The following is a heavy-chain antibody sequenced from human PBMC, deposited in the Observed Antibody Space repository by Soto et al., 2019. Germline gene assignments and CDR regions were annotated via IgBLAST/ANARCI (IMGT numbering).Heavy chain of an antibody. CDR2: ISSTTNYI. J-gene: IGHJ4*02. V-gene: IGHV3-21*06. CDR3: ARESEDLTSNFDY. Sequence: VGSLRLSCAASGFTFTRYSLNWVRQAPGKGLEWVSSISSTTNYIYYGDSMKGRFTISRDNAKNSLYLEMNSLRAEDTAVYYCARESEDLTSNFDYWGQGTLVTVSS. CDR1: GFTFTRYS.